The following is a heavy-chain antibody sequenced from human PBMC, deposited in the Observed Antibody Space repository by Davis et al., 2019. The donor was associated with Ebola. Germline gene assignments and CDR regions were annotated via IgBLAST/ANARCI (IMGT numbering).Heavy chain of an antibody. CDR3: ARAYIGGVIALFDY. Sequence: GGSLRLSCAASGFTFSSYDMHWVRQATGKGLEWVSAIGTAGDTYYPGSVKGRFTISRDNAKNSLYLQMNSLRDEDTAVYYCARAYIGGVIALFDYWGQGTLVTVSS. V-gene: IGHV3-13*01. CDR2: IGTAGDT. D-gene: IGHD3-16*02. CDR1: GFTFSSYD. J-gene: IGHJ4*02.